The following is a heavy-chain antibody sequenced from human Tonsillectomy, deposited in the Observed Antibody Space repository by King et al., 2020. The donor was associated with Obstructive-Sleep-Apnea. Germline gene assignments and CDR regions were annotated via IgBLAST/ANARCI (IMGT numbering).Heavy chain of an antibody. V-gene: IGHV3-30-3*01. CDR1: GFTFSTYA. CDR3: ARDFGYYYHSGANAFDI. J-gene: IGHJ3*02. D-gene: IGHD3-10*01. Sequence: VQLVESGGGVVQPGRSLRLSCAASGFTFSTYALHWVRQAPGKGLEWVAVISYDGSNKYYADSVKGRFTISRDNSKNTLYLQMNSLRAEDTAVYYCARDFGYYYHSGANAFDIWGQGTMVTVSS. CDR2: ISYDGSNK.